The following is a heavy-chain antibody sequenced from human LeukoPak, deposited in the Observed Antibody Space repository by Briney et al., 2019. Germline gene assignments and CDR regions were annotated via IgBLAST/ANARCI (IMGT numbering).Heavy chain of an antibody. D-gene: IGHD2-2*01. CDR2: ISSSSSTI. CDR3: AKDRHAPGRYCSSTTCFPFDS. Sequence: GGSLRLSCAASGFTFSSYSMNWVRQAPGKGLEWVSYISSSSSTIYYADSVKGRFTISRDNAKNSLYLQMNSLRAEDTAVYYCAKDRHAPGRYCSSTTCFPFDSWGQGTLVTVSS. J-gene: IGHJ5*01. CDR1: GFTFSSYS. V-gene: IGHV3-48*01.